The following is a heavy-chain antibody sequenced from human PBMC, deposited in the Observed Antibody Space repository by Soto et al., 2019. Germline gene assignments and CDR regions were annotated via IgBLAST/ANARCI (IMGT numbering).Heavy chain of an antibody. J-gene: IGHJ4*02. CDR2: MNPNTGNT. CDR3: ARGGWGSPFDF. D-gene: IGHD3-16*01. CDR1: GYTFTHYD. V-gene: IGHV1-8*01. Sequence: QVQLVQSGADMKKPGASVKVSCKASGYTFTHYDINWVRQATRQGLEWMGWMNPNTGNTGFAQKFQDRVTMTRNTSLSTAYMELSSLRSEDTALYFCARGGWGSPFDFWGQGTPVTVSS.